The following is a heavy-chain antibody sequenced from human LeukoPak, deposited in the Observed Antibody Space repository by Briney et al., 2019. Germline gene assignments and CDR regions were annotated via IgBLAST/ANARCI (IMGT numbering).Heavy chain of an antibody. CDR2: INHSGST. CDR3: ARGGQQLVRGARKVNWFDP. J-gene: IGHJ5*02. D-gene: IGHD6-6*01. Sequence: SETLSLTCAVYGGSFSGYYWSWLRQPPGKGLEWIGEINHSGSTNYDPSLKSRVTISVDTSKNQFSLKLSSVTAMDTAVYYCARGGQQLVRGARKVNWFDPWGQGTLVTVSS. CDR1: GGSFSGYY. V-gene: IGHV4-34*01.